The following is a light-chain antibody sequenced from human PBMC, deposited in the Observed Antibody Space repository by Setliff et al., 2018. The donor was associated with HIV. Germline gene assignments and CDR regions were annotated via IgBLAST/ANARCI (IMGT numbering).Light chain of an antibody. CDR3: SSYRRSVTPVV. J-gene: IGLJ1*01. CDR1: SSDIGDYSY. V-gene: IGLV2-14*03. CDR2: DVR. Sequence: QSVLTQPASVSGSPGQSITISCTGTSSDIGDYSYVSWYQHHPGKAPKLIIFDVRNRPSGVSNRFSASKSGTTDSLTISGLQAEDEADYYCSSYRRSVTPVVFGTGTKVTVL.